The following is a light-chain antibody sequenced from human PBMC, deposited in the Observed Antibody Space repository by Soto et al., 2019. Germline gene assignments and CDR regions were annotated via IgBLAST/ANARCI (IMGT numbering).Light chain of an antibody. Sequence: AIRMTQSPSSFSASTGDRVTITCRASQGISSYLAWYQQKPGKAPKLLIYAASTLQSGVPSRFSGSGSGTDFTLTISCLQSEDFATYYCQQYYSYPQFTFDPGTKVDIK. CDR2: AAS. V-gene: IGKV1-8*01. CDR1: QGISSY. CDR3: QQYYSYPQFT. J-gene: IGKJ3*01.